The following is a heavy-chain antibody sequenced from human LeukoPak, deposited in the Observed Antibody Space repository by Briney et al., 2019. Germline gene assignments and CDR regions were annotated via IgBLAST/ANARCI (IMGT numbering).Heavy chain of an antibody. J-gene: IGHJ4*02. CDR3: ARDPDGDYVDY. Sequence: GGSLRLSCAASGFTFSSYGMHWVRQAPGKGLEWVAVISYDGSNKYYADSVKGRFTISRDNSKNTLYLQMNSLRAEDTAVYYCARDPDGDYVDYWGQGTLVTVSS. CDR2: ISYDGSNK. D-gene: IGHD4-17*01. V-gene: IGHV3-30*03. CDR1: GFTFSSYG.